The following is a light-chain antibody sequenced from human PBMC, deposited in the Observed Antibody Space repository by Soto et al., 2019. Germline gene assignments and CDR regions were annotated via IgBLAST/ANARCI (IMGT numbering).Light chain of an antibody. V-gene: IGKV3-20*01. CDR1: QSVSSNY. CDR3: QQYGSSPYT. CDR2: GAS. J-gene: IGKJ2*01. Sequence: EIFFTHSAGTLSLSPGERATLSCRASQSVSSNYLAWYQQIPGQAPRLLIYGASSRATGIPDRFSGSGSGTDFTLTISRLEPEDFAMYYCQQYGSSPYTFGQGTK.